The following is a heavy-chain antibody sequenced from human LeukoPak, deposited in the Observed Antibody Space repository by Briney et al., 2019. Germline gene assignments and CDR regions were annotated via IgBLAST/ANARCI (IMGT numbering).Heavy chain of an antibody. J-gene: IGHJ4*02. D-gene: IGHD6-19*01. CDR1: GGSFSGYY. CDR3: ASARYSSGWRGLDY. CDR2: INHSGST. V-gene: IGHV4-34*01. Sequence: SETLSLTCAVYGGSFSGYYWSWLRQPPGKGLEWIGEINHSGSTNYNPSLKSRVTISVDTSKNQFSLKLSSVTAADTAVYYCASARYSSGWRGLDYWGQGTLVTVSS.